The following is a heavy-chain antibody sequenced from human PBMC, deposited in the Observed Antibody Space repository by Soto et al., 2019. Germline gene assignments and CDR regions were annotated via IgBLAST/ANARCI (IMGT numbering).Heavy chain of an antibody. J-gene: IGHJ4*02. CDR3: VHRTWYTTYHS. V-gene: IGHV2-5*01. CDR2: IYWNDDK. Sequence: SGPTLVNPTQTLTLTCTFSGFSFSTSGEGVGWIRQPPGKSLEWLAIIYWNDDKRYSPSLKSRLTITKDTSKNQVVLTMTNMGPVDTGTYFCVHRTWYTTYHSWGQGALVTVSS. CDR1: GFSFSTSGEG. D-gene: IGHD1-20*01.